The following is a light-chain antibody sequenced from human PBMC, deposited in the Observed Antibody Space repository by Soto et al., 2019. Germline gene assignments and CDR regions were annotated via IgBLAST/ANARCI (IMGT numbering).Light chain of an antibody. CDR1: QSLVYGDGNTY. Sequence: DVVMTQSPLSLPATLGQPASISCRSSQSLVYGDGNTYLHWFQQRPGQSPRRLIYKVSNRDPGVPDRFSGSGSGTDFTLQISRVEAEDVGVYYCMQGTYRPPTFGEGTKVESK. CDR3: MQGTYRPPT. J-gene: IGKJ4*01. V-gene: IGKV2-30*01. CDR2: KVS.